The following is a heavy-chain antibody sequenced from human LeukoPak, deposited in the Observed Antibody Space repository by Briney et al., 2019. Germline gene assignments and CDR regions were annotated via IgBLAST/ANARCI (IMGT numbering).Heavy chain of an antibody. V-gene: IGHV3-33*01. J-gene: IGHJ6*03. CDR1: GFTFSSYG. CDR2: IWYDGSNK. D-gene: IGHD6-25*01. CDR3: ARAVAAAGGYYYYYMDV. Sequence: GGSLRLSCAAYGFTFSSYGMHWVRQAPGKGLEWVAVIWYDGSNKYYADSVKGRFTISRDNSKNTLYLQMNSLRAEDTAVYYCARAVAAAGGYYYYYMDVWGKGTTVTVSS.